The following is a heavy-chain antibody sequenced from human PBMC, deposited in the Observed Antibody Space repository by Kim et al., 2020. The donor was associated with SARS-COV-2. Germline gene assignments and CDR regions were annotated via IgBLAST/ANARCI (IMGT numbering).Heavy chain of an antibody. CDR1: GFTFSSYW. CDR2: IKQDGSEK. D-gene: IGHD2-21*01. Sequence: GGSLRLSCAASGFTFSSYWMSWVRQAPGKGLEWVANIKQDGSEKYYVDSVKGRFTISRDNAKNSLYLQMNSLRAEDTAVYYCAGIPDRSASPISGAFDIWGQGTMVTVSS. J-gene: IGHJ3*02. V-gene: IGHV3-7*03. CDR3: AGIPDRSASPISGAFDI.